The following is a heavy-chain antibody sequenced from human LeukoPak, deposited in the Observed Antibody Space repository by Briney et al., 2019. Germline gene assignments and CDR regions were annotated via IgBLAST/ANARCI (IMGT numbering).Heavy chain of an antibody. J-gene: IGHJ5*02. V-gene: IGHV4-59*01. D-gene: IGHD5-12*01. CDR3: ARARYVVDIVALNWFDP. Sequence: PSETLSLTCTVSGGSISSYYWSWIRQPPGKGLEWIGYIYYSGSTNYNPSLKSRVTISVDTSKNQFSLKLSSVTAADTAVYYCARARYVVDIVALNWFDPWGQGTLVTVSS. CDR2: IYYSGST. CDR1: GGSISSYY.